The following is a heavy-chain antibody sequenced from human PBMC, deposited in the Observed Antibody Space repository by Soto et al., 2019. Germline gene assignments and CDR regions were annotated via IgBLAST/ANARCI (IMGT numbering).Heavy chain of an antibody. Sequence: QVQLVQAGAEVKKPGASVKVSCKASGYTFTDYYMHWIRQAPGQGLEWMGWINPNSGGTNYAQNFQGRVTMTRDTSISTIYMELSRLRSDDTAVYYCAREATSSWLGNWFDPGGQGTLVTVSS. CDR2: INPNSGGT. D-gene: IGHD6-13*01. CDR3: AREATSSWLGNWFDP. V-gene: IGHV1-2*02. CDR1: GYTFTDYY. J-gene: IGHJ5*02.